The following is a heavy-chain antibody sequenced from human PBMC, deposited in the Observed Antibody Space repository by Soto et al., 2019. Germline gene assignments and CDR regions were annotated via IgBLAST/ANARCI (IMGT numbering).Heavy chain of an antibody. J-gene: IGHJ6*02. CDR1: GYTFTSYA. V-gene: IGHV7-4-1*01. CDR3: ARVQMATIMYYYYGMDV. Sequence: GASVKVSCKASGYTFTSYAMNWVRQAPGQGLEWMGWINTNTGNPTYAQGFTGRFVFSLDTSVSTAYLQICSLKAEDTAVYYCARVQMATIMYYYYGMDVWGQGTTVTVSS. D-gene: IGHD5-12*01. CDR2: INTNTGNP.